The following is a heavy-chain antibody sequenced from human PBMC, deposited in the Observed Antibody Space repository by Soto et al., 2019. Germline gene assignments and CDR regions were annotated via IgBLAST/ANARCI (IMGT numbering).Heavy chain of an antibody. CDR3: ATCSRDTAMAPDAFDI. D-gene: IGHD5-18*01. V-gene: IGHV1-24*01. CDR2: FDPEDGET. Sequence: ASVKVSCKVSGYTLTELSMHWVRQAPGKGLEWMGGFDPEDGETIYAQKFQGRVTMTEDTSTDTAYMELSSLRSEDTAVYYCATCSRDTAMAPDAFDIWGQGTMVTVSS. J-gene: IGHJ3*02. CDR1: GYTLTELS.